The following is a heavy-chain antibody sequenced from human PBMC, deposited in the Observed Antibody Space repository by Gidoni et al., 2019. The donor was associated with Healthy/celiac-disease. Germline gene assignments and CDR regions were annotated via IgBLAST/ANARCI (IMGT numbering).Heavy chain of an antibody. CDR2: ISWNSGSI. J-gene: IGHJ4*02. CDR1: GFTFDDYA. Sequence: EVKLVESGGGLVQPGRSVRLSCEASGFTFDDYAMHWVRQAPGKGLEWVSGISWNSGSIGYADSVKGRFTISRDNAKNSLYLQMNSLRAEDTALYYCAKDSYSSSWYYFDYWGQGTLVTVSS. V-gene: IGHV3-9*01. CDR3: AKDSYSSSWYYFDY. D-gene: IGHD6-13*01.